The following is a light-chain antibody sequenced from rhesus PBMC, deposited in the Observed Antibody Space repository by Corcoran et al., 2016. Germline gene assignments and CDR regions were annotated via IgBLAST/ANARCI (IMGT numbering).Light chain of an antibody. V-gene: IGKV3-10*01. Sequence: QVILTQSPATLSLSPGERATLSCRASQSVSSYLAWYQQKPGQAPRLLIYGAPSRATGIPERFKGSGSGTDFTLTISSLGPEDVGVYHCYQHSSGYSFGQGTKVEIK. CDR2: GAP. J-gene: IGKJ2*01. CDR1: QSVSSY. CDR3: YQHSSGYS.